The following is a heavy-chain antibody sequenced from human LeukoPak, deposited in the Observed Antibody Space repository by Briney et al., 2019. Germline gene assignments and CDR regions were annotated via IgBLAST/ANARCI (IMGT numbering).Heavy chain of an antibody. CDR2: ISSRSRDV. J-gene: IGHJ2*01. V-gene: IGHV3-21*06. Sequence: PGGSLRLSCAASGFIFSSYNMNWVRQAPGKGLEWVSSISSRSRDVYYADSVKGRFTISRDNTKSSLFLQMDSLRAEDTAVYYCASTIVTTVYPPGWYFGLWGRGTQVTVSS. D-gene: IGHD4-17*01. CDR3: ASTIVTTVYPPGWYFGL. CDR1: GFIFSSYN.